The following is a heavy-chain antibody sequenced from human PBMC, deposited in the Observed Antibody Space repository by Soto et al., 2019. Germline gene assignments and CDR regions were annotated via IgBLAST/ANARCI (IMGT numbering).Heavy chain of an antibody. CDR1: GFTFDDYT. CDR2: ISWDGGST. D-gene: IGHD2-21*02. V-gene: IGHV3-43*01. Sequence: PGGSLRLSCAASGFTFDDYTMHWVRQAPGKGLEWVSLISWDGGSTYYADSVKGRFTISRDNSKNSLYLQMNSLRTEDTALYYCAKDTYGGNYYFDYWGQGTLVTVSS. CDR3: AKDTYGGNYYFDY. J-gene: IGHJ4*02.